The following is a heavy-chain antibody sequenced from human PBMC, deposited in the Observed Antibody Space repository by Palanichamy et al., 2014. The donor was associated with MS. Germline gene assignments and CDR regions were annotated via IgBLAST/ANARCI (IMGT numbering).Heavy chain of an antibody. D-gene: IGHD2-15*01. Sequence: EVQLVESGGGSVQPGGSLRLSCAASGFTLSSNWMHWVRQVPGKGLVWVSRINGDGRVTTYADSVKGRFTISRDNAKNTLYLQMNSLRVEDTAVYYCGRTRVDWYFDLWGRGTLVTVSS. V-gene: IGHV3-74*01. CDR2: INGDGRVT. CDR1: GFTLSSNW. J-gene: IGHJ2*01. CDR3: GRTRVDWYFDL.